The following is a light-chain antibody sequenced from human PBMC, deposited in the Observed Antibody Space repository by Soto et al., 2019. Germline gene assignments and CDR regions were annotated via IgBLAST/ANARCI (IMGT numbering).Light chain of an antibody. J-gene: IGLJ1*01. Sequence: QSARTQPASVSGSPGQSITISCTGISADVSTSNFVSWYQHHPGKGPRLILYDFTHRPSGISDRFSGSKSGDTASLTISGLRAEDEADYYCASYRSGPLYVFGTGTKVTVL. CDR1: SADVSTSNF. V-gene: IGLV2-14*03. CDR3: ASYRSGPLYV. CDR2: DFT.